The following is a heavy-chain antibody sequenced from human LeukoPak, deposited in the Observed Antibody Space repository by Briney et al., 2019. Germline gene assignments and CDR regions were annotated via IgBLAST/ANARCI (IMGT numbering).Heavy chain of an antibody. CDR1: EFTFSSHW. V-gene: IGHV3-74*01. J-gene: IGHJ4*02. Sequence: PGGSLRLSCAASEFTFSSHWMYWVRQAPGKGLVWVARLSGDGGTTGHADSVKGRFTISRDNAKNTLYLQMNSLRVEDTALYYCARGIESSRSVAIDLWGQGTLVAVSS. CDR2: LSGDGGTT. CDR3: ARGIESSRSVAIDL. D-gene: IGHD6-13*01.